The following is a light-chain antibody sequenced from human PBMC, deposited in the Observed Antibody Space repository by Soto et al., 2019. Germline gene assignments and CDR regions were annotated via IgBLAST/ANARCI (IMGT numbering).Light chain of an antibody. CDR1: QVISTS. CDR3: QQLFDSPIT. Sequence: IGESVTITCRASQVISTSLAWYQVKPGKAPKLLIYAASTLESGVPSRFSATVSGTEFSLTITSLQPEDFATYYCQQLFDSPITFGQGTRLEIK. CDR2: AAS. J-gene: IGKJ5*01. V-gene: IGKV1-9*01.